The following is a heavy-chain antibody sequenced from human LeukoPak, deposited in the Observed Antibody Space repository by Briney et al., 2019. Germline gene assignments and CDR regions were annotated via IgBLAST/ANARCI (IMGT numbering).Heavy chain of an antibody. J-gene: IGHJ4*02. CDR3: ARVTGMATL. CDR1: GGSISRSDHY. CDR2: INHSGST. Sequence: SQTLSLTCSVSGGSISRSDHYWSWIRQPPGKGLEWIGEINHSGSTNYNPSLKSRVTISVDTSKNQFSLKLSSVTAADTAVYYCARVTGMATLWGQGTLVTVSS. D-gene: IGHD1-1*01. V-gene: IGHV4-30-4*01.